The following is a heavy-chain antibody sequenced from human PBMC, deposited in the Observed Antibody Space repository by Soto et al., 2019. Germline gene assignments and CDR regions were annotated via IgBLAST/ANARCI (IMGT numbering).Heavy chain of an antibody. V-gene: IGHV3-15*07. D-gene: IGHD2-15*01. CDR1: GLTFSTGE. J-gene: IGHJ4*02. CDR3: TSSSGGYRMIDY. CDR2: IKSKTDGGTT. Sequence: GGSLRLSCTASGLTFSTGELNWVRQAPGKGLEWVGRIKSKTDGGTTDYAASVKGRFTISIDDSKNTVYLQMNSLKTEDTAVYYCTSSSGGYRMIDYWGQRTLVTVSS.